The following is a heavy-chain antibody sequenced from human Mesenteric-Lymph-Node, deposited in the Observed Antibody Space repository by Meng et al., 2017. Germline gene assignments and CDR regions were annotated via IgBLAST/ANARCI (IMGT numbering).Heavy chain of an antibody. CDR3: ARYSGYESMTDY. V-gene: IGHV1-2*06. D-gene: IGHD5-12*01. Sequence: VLSAPGGMKPEAAVMVSCEASGYGLSGDSMQWVRQAPGQGLERMGRIDLSGDDTNYAQKFQGRATMTRDTSIPTAYMALRRLTSDDTAVYYCARYSGYESMTDYWGPGTLVTVSS. CDR1: GYGLSGDS. CDR2: IDLSGDDT. J-gene: IGHJ4*02.